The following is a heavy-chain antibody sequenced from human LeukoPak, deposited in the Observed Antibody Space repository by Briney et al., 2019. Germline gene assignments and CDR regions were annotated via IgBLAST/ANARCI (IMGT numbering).Heavy chain of an antibody. Sequence: ASVKVSCKASGYTFTDYYMHWVQQAPEKGLEWMGRVDPEDGETIYAEKFQGRVTITADTSTDTAYMELSSLRSEDTAVYYCATDPLSIVGATIDYWGQGTLVTVSS. CDR1: GYTFTDYY. V-gene: IGHV1-69-2*01. D-gene: IGHD1-26*01. CDR3: ATDPLSIVGATIDY. CDR2: VDPEDGET. J-gene: IGHJ4*02.